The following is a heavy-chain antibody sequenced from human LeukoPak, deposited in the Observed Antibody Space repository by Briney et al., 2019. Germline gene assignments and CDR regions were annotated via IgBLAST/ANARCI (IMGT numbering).Heavy chain of an antibody. CDR3: ARETAEHYCSSTSCYVRGHFDY. Sequence: NPSETLSLTCTVSGGSISSGSYYWSWIRQPAGKGLEWIGRIYTSGSTNYNPSLKSRFTISVDTSKNQFSLKLSSVTAADTAVYYCARETAEHYCSSTSCYVRGHFDYWGQGTLVTVSS. J-gene: IGHJ4*02. CDR1: GGSISSGSYY. CDR2: IYTSGST. V-gene: IGHV4-61*02. D-gene: IGHD2-2*01.